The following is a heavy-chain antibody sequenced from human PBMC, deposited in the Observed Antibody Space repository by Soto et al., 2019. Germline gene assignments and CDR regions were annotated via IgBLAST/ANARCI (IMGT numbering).Heavy chain of an antibody. CDR2: INAGNGNT. V-gene: IGHV1-3*01. CDR1: GYTFTSYA. Sequence: QVQLVQSGAEVKKPGASVKVSCKASGYTFTSYAMHWVRQAPGQRLEWMGWINAGNGNTKYSQKFQGRVTITRDTSASTAYMELSSLRYEDTAVYYCAGWAGRRQDRCDYWGQGTLVTVSS. D-gene: IGHD6-19*01. CDR3: AGWAGRRQDRCDY. J-gene: IGHJ4*02.